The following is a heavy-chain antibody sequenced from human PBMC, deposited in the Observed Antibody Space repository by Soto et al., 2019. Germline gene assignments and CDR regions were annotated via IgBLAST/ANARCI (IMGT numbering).Heavy chain of an antibody. CDR3: ASHIVVPFDY. J-gene: IGHJ4*02. CDR1: GFTFSSYA. D-gene: IGHD2-21*01. V-gene: IGHV3-23*01. Sequence: GGSLRLSCAASGFTFSSYAMSWVRQAPGKGLEWVSAISGSGGSTYYADSVKGRFTMTRDTSTSTVYMELSSLRSEDTAVYYCASHIVVPFDYWGQGTLVTVSS. CDR2: ISGSGGST.